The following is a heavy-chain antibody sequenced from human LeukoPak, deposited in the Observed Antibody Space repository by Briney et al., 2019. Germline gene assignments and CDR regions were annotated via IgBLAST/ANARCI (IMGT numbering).Heavy chain of an antibody. CDR2: IYYSGST. CDR3: ARETCSGGSCFQFDF. V-gene: IGHV4-59*01. D-gene: IGHD2-15*01. J-gene: IGHJ4*02. CDR1: GDSISNYY. Sequence: KPSETLSLTCPVSGDSISNYYWSWIRQSPGKGLEWIGYIYYSGSTNYNPSLKSRVTISVDTSKNQFSLKLSSVTAADTAVYYCARETCSGGSCFQFDFWGQGTLVTVSS.